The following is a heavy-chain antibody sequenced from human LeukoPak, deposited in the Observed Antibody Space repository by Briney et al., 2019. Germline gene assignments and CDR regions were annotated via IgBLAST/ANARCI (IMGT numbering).Heavy chain of an antibody. CDR2: IRYDGSNK. V-gene: IGHV3-30*02. J-gene: IGHJ4*02. D-gene: IGHD5-12*01. CDR3: AKDLRIVATIGDDFDY. Sequence: GGSLRLSCAASGFTFSSYGMHWVRQAPGKGLEWVAFIRYDGSNKYYADSVKGRFAISRDNSKNTLYLQMNSLRAEDTAVYYCAKDLRIVATIGDDFDYWGPGTLVTVSS. CDR1: GFTFSSYG.